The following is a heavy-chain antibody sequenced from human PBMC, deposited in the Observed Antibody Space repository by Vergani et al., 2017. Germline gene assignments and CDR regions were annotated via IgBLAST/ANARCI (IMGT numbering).Heavy chain of an antibody. CDR2: VYTSGST. CDR3: TRHWAVVAANNWFDP. Sequence: QVQLQESGPGLVKPSQTLSLTCTVSGGSISSRTSYWSWIRQPAGKGLEWIGRVYTSGSTNYNPSLKSRVTMSVDTSKNQFSLKLSSVTAADTAVYYCTRHWAVVAANNWFDPWGQGTLVTVSS. D-gene: IGHD2-15*01. CDR1: GGSISSRTSY. V-gene: IGHV4-61*02. J-gene: IGHJ5*02.